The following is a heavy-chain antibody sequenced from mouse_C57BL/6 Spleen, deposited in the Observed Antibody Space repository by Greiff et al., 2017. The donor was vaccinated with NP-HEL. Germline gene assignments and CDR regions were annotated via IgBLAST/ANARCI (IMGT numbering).Heavy chain of an antibody. D-gene: IGHD2-4*01. Sequence: VQLQQSGAELVKPGASVKLSCKASGYTFTEYSIHWVKQRPGQGLEWIGWIYPGSGSTKYNEKFKDKATLTADKSSSTVYMELSRLTSEDSAVYFCARHEEGDYDGSGYMDDWGQGTSVTVSS. CDR1: GYTFTEYS. J-gene: IGHJ4*01. CDR3: ARHEEGDYDGSGYMDD. CDR2: IYPGSGST. V-gene: IGHV1-62-2*01.